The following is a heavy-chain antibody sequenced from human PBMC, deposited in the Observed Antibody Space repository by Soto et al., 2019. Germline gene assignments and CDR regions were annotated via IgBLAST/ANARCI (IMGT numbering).Heavy chain of an antibody. V-gene: IGHV1-46*01. D-gene: IGHD2-15*01. CDR1: GYIFTAYS. Sequence: ASVKVSCKASGYIFTAYSMHWVRQAPGQGLEWMGVVNPSGGSTNYAQKFQGRITMTRDTSTSTVYMDLSSLTSEDAAVYYCAREENCSDGICYSEYFQRWGQGTLVTVS. CDR2: VNPSGGST. J-gene: IGHJ1*01. CDR3: AREENCSDGICYSEYFQR.